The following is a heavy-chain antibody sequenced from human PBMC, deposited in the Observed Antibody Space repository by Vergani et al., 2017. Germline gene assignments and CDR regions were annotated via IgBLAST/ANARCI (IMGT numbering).Heavy chain of an antibody. D-gene: IGHD3-10*01. Sequence: QVRLQQWGAGLLKPSETLSLTCAVYGGSFSGYYWSWIRQPPGKGLEWIGEINHSGSTNYNPSLKSRVTISVDTSKNQFSLKLSSVTAADTAVYYCARPVGPSAIADGYHVWGQGTMVTVS. J-gene: IGHJ3*01. CDR3: ARPVGPSAIADGYHV. V-gene: IGHV4-34*01. CDR2: INHSGST. CDR1: GGSFSGYY.